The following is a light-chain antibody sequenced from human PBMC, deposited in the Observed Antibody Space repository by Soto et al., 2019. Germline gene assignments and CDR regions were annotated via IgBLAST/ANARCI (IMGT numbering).Light chain of an antibody. CDR1: QSVSNNY. CDR2: GAS. J-gene: IGKJ1*01. Sequence: EIVLTQSSCSLFLSPGERATLSCSASQSVSNNYLAWYQQKPGQAPRLLIYGASSRATGIPDRFSGSGSGTDFTLTISRLEPEDFAVYYCQQYGSSPPTFGQGTEVDIK. V-gene: IGKV3-20*01. CDR3: QQYGSSPPT.